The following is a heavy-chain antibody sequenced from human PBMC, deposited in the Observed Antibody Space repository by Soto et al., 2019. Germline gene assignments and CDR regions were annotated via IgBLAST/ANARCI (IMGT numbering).Heavy chain of an antibody. CDR1: GASISSGTYY. V-gene: IGHV4-39*01. J-gene: IGHJ4*02. D-gene: IGHD6-6*01. CDR2: SYYSGRT. CDR3: ARHRVAALHFAY. Sequence: PSETLSLTCTVSGASISSGTYYWAWVRQPPGKGLDWIGSSYYSGRTYFNPSLKSRVTMSVDTSKNQFSLRLSSVTAADTAVYYCARHRVAALHFAYWGRGTLVTVSS.